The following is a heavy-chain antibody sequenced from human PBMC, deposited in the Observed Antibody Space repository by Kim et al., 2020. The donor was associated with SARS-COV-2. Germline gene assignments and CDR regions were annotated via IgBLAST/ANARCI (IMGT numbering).Heavy chain of an antibody. CDR2: ISAYNVNT. V-gene: IGHV1-18*04. Sequence: ASVKVSCKASGYTFTSYGISWVRQAPGQGLEWMGWISAYNVNTNYAQKLQGRVTMTTDTSTSTAYMELRSLRSDDTAVYYCARGGLLWFGELSTLTREDYWGQGTLVTVSS. J-gene: IGHJ4*02. D-gene: IGHD3-10*01. CDR3: ARGGLLWFGELSTLTREDY. CDR1: GYTFTSYG.